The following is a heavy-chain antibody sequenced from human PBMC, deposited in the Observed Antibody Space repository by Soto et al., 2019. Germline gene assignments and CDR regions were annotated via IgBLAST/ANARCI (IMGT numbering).Heavy chain of an antibody. J-gene: IGHJ4*02. V-gene: IGHV1-69*02. D-gene: IGHD5-12*01. CDR3: AITTAVGGYALDY. Sequence: SVKVSCKASGGTFSSYTISLVRQAPGQGLEWMGRIIPILGIANYAQKFQGRVTITADKSTSTAYMELSSLRSEDTAVYYCAITTAVGGYALDYWGQGTLVTVSS. CDR2: IIPILGIA. CDR1: GGTFSSYT.